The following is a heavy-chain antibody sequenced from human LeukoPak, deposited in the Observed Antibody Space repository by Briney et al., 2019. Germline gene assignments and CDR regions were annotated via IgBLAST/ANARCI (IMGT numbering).Heavy chain of an antibody. CDR1: GDSISSYY. CDR2: IYYSGST. CDR3: ARDRSLGIIDY. D-gene: IGHD3-16*01. Sequence: SWTVSLTCIVSGDSISSYYWSWIRQPPGKGLEWIGYIYYSGSTNYNPSLKSRVTISIDASKNHFSLKLSSVTAADTAVYYCARDRSLGIIDYWGQGTLVTVSS. J-gene: IGHJ4*02. V-gene: IGHV4-59*01.